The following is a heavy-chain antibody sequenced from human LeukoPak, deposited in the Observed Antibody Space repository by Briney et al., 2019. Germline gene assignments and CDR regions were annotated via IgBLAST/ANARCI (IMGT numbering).Heavy chain of an antibody. CDR2: IYTSGST. V-gene: IGHV4-4*07. D-gene: IGHD3-22*01. CDR3: ARGLYYDSSGYLGIGAFDI. Sequence: PSETLSLTRTVPGGSPSSYYWSWIRQPAGEGLEWIGRIYTSGSTNYNPSLKSRVTMSVDTSKNQFSLKLSSVTAADTAVYYCARGLYYDSSGYLGIGAFDIWGQGTMVTVSS. J-gene: IGHJ3*02. CDR1: GGSPSSYY.